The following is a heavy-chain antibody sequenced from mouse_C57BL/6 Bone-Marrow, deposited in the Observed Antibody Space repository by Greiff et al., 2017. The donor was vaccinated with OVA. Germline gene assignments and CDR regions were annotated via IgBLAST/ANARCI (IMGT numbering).Heavy chain of an antibody. CDR1: GFTFNTYA. V-gene: IGHV10-3*01. CDR3: VREERRQLRLEFAY. D-gene: IGHD3-2*02. J-gene: IGHJ3*01. CDR2: IRSKSSNYAT. Sequence: EVQGVESGGGLVQPKGSLKLSCAASGFTFNTYAMHWVRQAPGKGLEWVARIRSKSSNYATYYADSVKDRFTISRDDSQSMLYLQMNNLKTEDTAMYYCVREERRQLRLEFAYWGQGTLVTVSA.